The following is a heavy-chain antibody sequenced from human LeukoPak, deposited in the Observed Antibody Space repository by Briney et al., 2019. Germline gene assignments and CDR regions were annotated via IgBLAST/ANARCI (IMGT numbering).Heavy chain of an antibody. CDR1: GDSVSNTGAA. Sequence: SQTLSLTCAISGDSVSNTGAAWNWIRQSPSRGFEWLGRTYYRSKWFYDYAVSVKSRIIISPDTSKNQFSLQLNSMTPEDTAMYYCTRDPPNDQSYDLCGQGTLVTVSS. CDR3: TRDPPNDQSYDL. CDR2: TYYRSKWFY. D-gene: IGHD1-1*01. J-gene: IGHJ5*02. V-gene: IGHV6-1*01.